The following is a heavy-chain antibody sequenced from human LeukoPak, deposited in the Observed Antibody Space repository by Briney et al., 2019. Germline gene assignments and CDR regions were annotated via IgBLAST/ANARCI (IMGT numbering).Heavy chain of an antibody. CDR2: IYYSGST. CDR3: ARESDYYYYGMDV. V-gene: IGHV4-59*01. CDR1: GGSISSYY. Sequence: SETLSLTCTVSGGSISSYYWSWIRQPPGKGLEWIGYIYYSGSTNYNPSLKSRVTISVDTSKNQFSLKLSSVTAADTAVYYCARESDYYYYGMDVWCQGTTVTVSS. J-gene: IGHJ6*02.